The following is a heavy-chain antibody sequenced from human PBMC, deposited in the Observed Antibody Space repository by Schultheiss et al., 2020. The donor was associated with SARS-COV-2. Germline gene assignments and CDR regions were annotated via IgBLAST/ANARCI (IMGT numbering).Heavy chain of an antibody. V-gene: IGHV1-69*13. CDR1: GGAFSTYT. D-gene: IGHD1-1*01. J-gene: IGHJ4*02. Sequence: SVKVSCKASGGAFSTYTIAWVRQAPGQGLEWMGGIIPMFGTTNYAEKFQGRVTITADEPTSTAYMELSSLRSEDTAVYYCAKDQLGYDWNDVPPYYFDYWGQGTLVTVSS. CDR3: AKDQLGYDWNDVPPYYFDY. CDR2: IIPMFGTT.